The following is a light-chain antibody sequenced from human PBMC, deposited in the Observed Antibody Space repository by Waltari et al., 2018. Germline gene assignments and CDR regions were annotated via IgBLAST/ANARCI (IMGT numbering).Light chain of an antibody. CDR1: QTILHNPNNNYY. V-gene: IGKV4-1*01. Sequence: DIVMTQSPDSLAVSLGERATIHCTSSQTILHNPNNNYYLPWYQQKPGQPPKLLIYWASTRESGVPDRFSGSGSGTDFTLTISSLQAEDVAVYYCQQYDSPPWTFGQGTKVEI. CDR3: QQYDSPPWT. CDR2: WAS. J-gene: IGKJ1*01.